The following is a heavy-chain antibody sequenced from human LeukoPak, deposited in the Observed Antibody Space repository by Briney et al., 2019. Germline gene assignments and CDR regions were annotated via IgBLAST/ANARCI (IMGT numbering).Heavy chain of an antibody. CDR3: ARVRGGYCSSTSCYAPLGYMDV. CDR1: GFTFSSYS. CDR2: ISSCSSYI. J-gene: IGHJ6*03. D-gene: IGHD2-2*01. V-gene: IGHV3-21*01. Sequence: GGSLRLSCAASGFTFSSYSMNWVRQAPGKGLEWVSSISSCSSYIYYADSVKGRFTISRDNAKNSLYLQMNSLRAEDTAVYYCARVRGGYCSSTSCYAPLGYMDVWGKGTTVTVSS.